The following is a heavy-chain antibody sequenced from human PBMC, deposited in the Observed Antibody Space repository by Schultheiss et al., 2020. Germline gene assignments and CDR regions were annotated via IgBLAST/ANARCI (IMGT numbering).Heavy chain of an antibody. CDR3: ARDGDSSGDFDY. Sequence: GGSLRLSCAASGFTFSTYWMHWVRQAPGKGLEYVSAISSNGGSTYYADSVKGRFTISRDNAKNSLYLQMNSLRAEDTAVYYCARDGDSSGDFDYWGQGTLVTVSS. CDR1: GFTFSTYW. V-gene: IGHV3-64*04. CDR2: ISSNGGST. D-gene: IGHD3-22*01. J-gene: IGHJ4*02.